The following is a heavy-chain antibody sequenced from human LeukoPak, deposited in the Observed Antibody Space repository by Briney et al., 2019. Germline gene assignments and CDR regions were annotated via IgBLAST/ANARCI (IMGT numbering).Heavy chain of an antibody. Sequence: GASVKVSCKASGYTFTGYYMHWVRQAPGQGLEWMGWINPNSGGTNYAQKFQGRVTMTRDTSISTACMELSRLRSDDTAVYYCARGPPEGILTGYYHYYYYYGMDVWGQGTTVTVSS. V-gene: IGHV1-2*02. D-gene: IGHD3-9*01. CDR3: ARGPPEGILTGYYHYYYYYGMDV. CDR1: GYTFTGYY. J-gene: IGHJ6*02. CDR2: INPNSGGT.